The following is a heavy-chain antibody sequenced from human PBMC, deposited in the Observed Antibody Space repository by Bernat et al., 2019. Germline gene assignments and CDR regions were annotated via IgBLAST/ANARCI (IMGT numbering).Heavy chain of an antibody. D-gene: IGHD6-19*01. Sequence: QVHLVESGGGVVQSGRSLRVSCAASGFTFTNFAIHWFRQAPGKGLEWVAVISYDGNSKYYADSGKGRFIISRDNSKSTLSLQMNSLRPDDTAVYYCVRDLGPSGLGSGWPLCCWGQGTQVTVSS. V-gene: IGHV3-30-3*01. CDR1: GFTFTNFA. CDR2: ISYDGNSK. J-gene: IGHJ4*02. CDR3: VRDLGPSGLGSGWPLCC.